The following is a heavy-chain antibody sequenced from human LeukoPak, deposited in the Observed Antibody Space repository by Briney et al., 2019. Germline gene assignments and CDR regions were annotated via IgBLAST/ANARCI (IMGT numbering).Heavy chain of an antibody. CDR3: ARPREMTTVTTFWFDP. CDR2: INPNSGGT. D-gene: IGHD4-17*01. J-gene: IGHJ5*02. V-gene: IGHV1-2*02. Sequence: GASVKVSCKASGYTFTGYYMHWVRQAPGQGLEWMGWINPNSGGTNYAQKFQGRVTMTRDTSISTAYMELSRLRSDDTAVYYCARPREMTTVTTFWFDPWGQGTLVTVSS. CDR1: GYTFTGYY.